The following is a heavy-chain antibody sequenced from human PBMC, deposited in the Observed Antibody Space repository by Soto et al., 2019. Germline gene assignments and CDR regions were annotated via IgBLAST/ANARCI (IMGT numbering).Heavy chain of an antibody. D-gene: IGHD3-22*01. V-gene: IGHV4-34*01. Sequence: SETLSLTCVVYGGSFSGYYGIWIRQTPGKGLEWIGEINHGGSTTYNPSLRSRVTISVDTSKNQFSLKLTSMTAADTAVYYCATTLVTRTSSGYKYWGQGNQVTVSS. CDR2: INHGGST. J-gene: IGHJ4*02. CDR3: ATTLVTRTSSGYKY. CDR1: GGSFSGYY.